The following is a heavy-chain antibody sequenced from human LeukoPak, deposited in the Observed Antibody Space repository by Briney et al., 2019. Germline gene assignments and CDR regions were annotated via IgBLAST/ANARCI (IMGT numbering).Heavy chain of an antibody. Sequence: SETLSLTCTVSGGSISSYSWSWIRQPPGKGLEWIGYIYYSGSTYYNPSLKSRVTISVDTSKNQFSLKLSSVTAADTAVYYCARAMIEAFDIWGQGTMVTVSS. CDR2: IYYSGST. J-gene: IGHJ3*02. CDR1: GGSISSYS. V-gene: IGHV4-59*12. D-gene: IGHD3-22*01. CDR3: ARAMIEAFDI.